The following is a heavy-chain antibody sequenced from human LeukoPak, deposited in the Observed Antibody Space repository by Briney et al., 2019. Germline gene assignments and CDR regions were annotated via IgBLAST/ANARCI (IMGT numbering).Heavy chain of an antibody. V-gene: IGHV1-2*04. D-gene: IGHD2-15*01. J-gene: IGHJ4*02. CDR1: GYTFIGYY. Sequence: GASVKVSCKASGYTFIGYYMHWVRQAPGQGLEWMGWINPNSGGTNYAQKFQGWVTMTRDTSISTAYMELSRLRSDDTAVYYCARGYCSGGSCYFEGFDYWGQGTLVTVSS. CDR3: ARGYCSGGSCYFEGFDY. CDR2: INPNSGGT.